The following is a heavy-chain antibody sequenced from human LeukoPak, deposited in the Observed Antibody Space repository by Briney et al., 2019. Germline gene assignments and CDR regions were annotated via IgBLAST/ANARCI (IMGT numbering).Heavy chain of an antibody. CDR1: GGSISNYY. D-gene: IGHD3-3*02. V-gene: IGHV4-59*01. J-gene: IGHJ5*02. CDR3: ARSYSNIFSWFDP. CDR2: IYYSGST. Sequence: SETLSLTCTVSGGSISNYYWSWIRQPPGKGLEWIGYIYYSGSTNYNPSLKSRVTTSVDMSKNQFSLKLSSVTAADTAVYYCARSYSNIFSWFDPWGQGTLVTVSS.